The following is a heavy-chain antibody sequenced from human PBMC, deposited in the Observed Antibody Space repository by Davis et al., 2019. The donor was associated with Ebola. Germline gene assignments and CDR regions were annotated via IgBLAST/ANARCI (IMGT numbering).Heavy chain of an antibody. V-gene: IGHV3-30*02. CDR2: IQSDGSQK. CDR1: GFTFSTFG. CDR3: AKRGDYDSLVDY. Sequence: PGGSLRLSCSASGFTFSTFGMFWVRQAPGKGLEWVAFIQSDGSQKYYADSVQGRFTISRDNSKNTLYLQMNSLRTEDTAVYYCAKRGDYDSLVDYWGQGTLVTVSS. J-gene: IGHJ4*02. D-gene: IGHD4-17*01.